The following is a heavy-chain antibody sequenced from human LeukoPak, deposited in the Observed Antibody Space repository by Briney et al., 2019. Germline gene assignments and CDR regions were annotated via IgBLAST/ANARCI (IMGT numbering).Heavy chain of an antibody. V-gene: IGHV1-69*01. CDR3: ARGDVDTAMVAYNWFDP. CDR2: IIPIFGTA. Sequence: SVKVSCKASGGTFSSYAISWVRQAPGQGLEWRGGIIPIFGTANNAQKFQGRVTITADESTSTAYMELSSLRSEDTAVYYCARGDVDTAMVAYNWFDPWGQRTLVTVSS. D-gene: IGHD5-18*01. CDR1: GGTFSSYA. J-gene: IGHJ5*02.